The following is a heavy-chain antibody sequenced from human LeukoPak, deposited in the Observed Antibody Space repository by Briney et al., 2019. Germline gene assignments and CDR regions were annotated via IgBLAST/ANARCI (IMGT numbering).Heavy chain of an antibody. D-gene: IGHD6-19*01. CDR1: GYSFTSYW. J-gene: IGHJ4*02. CDR3: ARRRYSSGWYGSFDY. Sequence: GESLKISCKGSGYSFTSYWIGWVRQMPGKGLEWMGIIYPGGSDTRYSPSFQGQVTISADKSISTAYLQWSSLKASDTAMYYCARRRYSSGWYGSFDYWGQGTLVTVSS. V-gene: IGHV5-51*01. CDR2: IYPGGSDT.